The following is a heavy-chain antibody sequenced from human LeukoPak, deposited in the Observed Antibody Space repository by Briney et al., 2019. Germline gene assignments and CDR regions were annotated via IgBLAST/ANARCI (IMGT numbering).Heavy chain of an antibody. J-gene: IGHJ4*02. V-gene: IGHV3-23*01. CDR3: ASSRVPRPTVTPDWYFDY. D-gene: IGHD4-17*01. CDR2: ISGSGGST. Sequence: SGGSLRLSCAASGFTFSYYSINWVRQAPGKGLEWVSAISGSGGSTYYADSVKGRFTISRDNSKNTLYLQMNSLRAEDTAVYYCASSRVPRPTVTPDWYFDYWGQGTLVTVSS. CDR1: GFTFSYYS.